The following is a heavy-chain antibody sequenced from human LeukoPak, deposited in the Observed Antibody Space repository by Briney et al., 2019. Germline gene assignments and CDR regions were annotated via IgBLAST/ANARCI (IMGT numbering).Heavy chain of an antibody. V-gene: IGHV1-24*01. J-gene: IGHJ5*02. CDR3: ATAPRRRYDINWFDP. Sequence: ASVKASCKVSGYTLTELSMHWVRQAPGKGLEWMGGFDPEDGETIYAQKFQGRVTMTEDTSTDTAYMELSSLRSEDTAVYYCATAPRRRYDINWFDPWGQGTLVTVSS. CDR1: GYTLTELS. CDR2: FDPEDGET. D-gene: IGHD3-9*01.